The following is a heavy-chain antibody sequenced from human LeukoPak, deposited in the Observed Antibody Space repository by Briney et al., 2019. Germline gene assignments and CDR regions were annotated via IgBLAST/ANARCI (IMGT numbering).Heavy chain of an antibody. V-gene: IGHV3-33*06. Sequence: GGSLRLSCAASGFTFSNYGLHWLRQAPGEGLEWVALIWYDGTYEYYAESVKGRFTISRDTSKNTLYLQMDNLRAEDTAVYYCAKDRWGYSGYRGGNYFDYWGQGTPVTVSS. CDR1: GFTFSNYG. J-gene: IGHJ4*02. D-gene: IGHD5-12*01. CDR2: IWYDGTYE. CDR3: AKDRWGYSGYRGGNYFDY.